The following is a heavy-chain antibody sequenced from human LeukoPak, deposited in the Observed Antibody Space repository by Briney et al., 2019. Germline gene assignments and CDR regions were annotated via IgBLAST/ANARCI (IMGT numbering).Heavy chain of an antibody. Sequence: SETLSLTCAVYGGSFSGYYWSWIRRPPGKGLEWIGYIYYSGSTNYNPSLKSRVTISVDTSKNQFSLKLSSVTAADTAVYYCARAPLYYYSMDVWGQGTTVTVSS. CDR2: IYYSGST. CDR1: GGSFSGYY. J-gene: IGHJ6*02. CDR3: ARAPLYYYSMDV. V-gene: IGHV4-59*01.